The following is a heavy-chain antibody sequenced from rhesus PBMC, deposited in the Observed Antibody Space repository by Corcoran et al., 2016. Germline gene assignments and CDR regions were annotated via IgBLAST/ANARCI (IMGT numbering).Heavy chain of an antibody. CDR2: NYPGDADT. CDR1: GYSFTSSW. Sequence: EVQLVQSGAEVKRPGASLRISCKTSGYSFTSSWISWVRQMPGKGLEWMGINYPGDADTRYSPSFQGQVTISAYKSISTTYLQRSSLKASDTATYYCAKRDSSGWSFFDYWGQGVLVTVSS. CDR3: AKRDSSGWSFFDY. J-gene: IGHJ4*01. V-gene: IGHV5S1*01. D-gene: IGHD6S26*01.